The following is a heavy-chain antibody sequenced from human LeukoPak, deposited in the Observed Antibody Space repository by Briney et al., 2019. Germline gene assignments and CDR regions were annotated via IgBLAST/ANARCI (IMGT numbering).Heavy chain of an antibody. D-gene: IGHD6-19*01. CDR1: GFTFSDYY. V-gene: IGHV3-30-3*01. CDR3: ARAVLGIAVAGTVY. Sequence: GGSLRLSCAASGFTFSDYYMSWIRQAPGKGLEWVAVISYDGSNKYYADSVKGRFTISRDNSKNTLYLQMNSLRAEDTAVYYCARAVLGIAVAGTVYWGQGTLVTVSS. CDR2: ISYDGSNK. J-gene: IGHJ4*02.